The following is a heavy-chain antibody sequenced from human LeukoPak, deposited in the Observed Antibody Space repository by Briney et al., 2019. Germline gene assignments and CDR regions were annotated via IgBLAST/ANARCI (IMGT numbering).Heavy chain of an antibody. Sequence: PGGSLRLSCAASGFTFSSYGMHWVRQAPGKGLERVAVIWYDGSNKYYADSVKGRFTTSRDNSKNTLYLQMNSLRAEDTAVYYCARGFYYDSSGYYVYYFDYWGQGTLVTVSS. V-gene: IGHV3-33*01. CDR1: GFTFSSYG. CDR3: ARGFYYDSSGYYVYYFDY. CDR2: IWYDGSNK. D-gene: IGHD3-22*01. J-gene: IGHJ4*02.